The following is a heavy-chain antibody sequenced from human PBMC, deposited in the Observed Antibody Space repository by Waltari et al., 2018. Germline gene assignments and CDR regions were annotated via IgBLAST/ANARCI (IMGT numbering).Heavy chain of an antibody. CDR3: SAYYYDSGAYYYVTFDY. CDR1: GFTFGDYG. J-gene: IGHJ4*02. D-gene: IGHD3-22*01. Sequence: EVQLVESGGGLVQPGRSLRLSCTTSGFTFGDYGMSWVRQASGKGLEWVAFIRHKVQGATTEYAASVRGRFTISRDDSNSIAYLQMNSLKTEDTAVYYCSAYYYDSGAYYYVTFDYWGQGTLVTVSS. CDR2: IRHKVQGATT. V-gene: IGHV3-49*04.